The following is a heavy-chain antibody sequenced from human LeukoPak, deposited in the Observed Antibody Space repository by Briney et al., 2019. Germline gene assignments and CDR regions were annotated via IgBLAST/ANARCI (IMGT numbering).Heavy chain of an antibody. CDR1: GFTFSSYA. CDR3: AKDQNGYDKPADH. CDR2: ISGSDYGT. J-gene: IGHJ5*02. D-gene: IGHD3-22*01. V-gene: IGHV3-23*01. Sequence: GGSLRLSCAASGFTFSSYAMSWVRQAPGKGLEWVSAISGSDYGTYYADSVKGRFTISRDNSKNTLFLQMNSLRAEDTAVYYCAKDQNGYDKPADHWGQGTLVTVSS.